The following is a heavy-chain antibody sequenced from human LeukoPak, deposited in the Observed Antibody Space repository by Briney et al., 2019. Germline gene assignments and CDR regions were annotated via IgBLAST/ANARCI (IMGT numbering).Heavy chain of an antibody. D-gene: IGHD4-17*01. CDR3: ARLRGVTTSPYYYYYGMDV. CDR2: IYYSGST. J-gene: IGHJ6*02. CDR1: GGSISSGGYY. Sequence: PSETLSLTCTVSGGSISSGGYYWSWIRQHPGKGLEWIGYIYYSGSTNYNPSLKSRVTISVDTSKNQFSLKLSSVTAADTAVYYCARLRGVTTSPYYYYYGMDVWGQGTTVTVSS. V-gene: IGHV4-61*08.